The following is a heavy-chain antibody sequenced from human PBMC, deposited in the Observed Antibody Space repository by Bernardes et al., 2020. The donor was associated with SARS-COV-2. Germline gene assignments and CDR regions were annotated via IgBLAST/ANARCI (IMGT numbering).Heavy chain of an antibody. Sequence: SLSLSCAASGFTFDDYAMHWVRQAPGKGLEWVSGISWNSGSIGYADSVKGRFTISRDNAKNSLYLQMNSLRAEDTALYYCAKAVYGSGSSPHDYWGQGTLVTVSS. D-gene: IGHD3-10*01. CDR2: ISWNSGSI. CDR1: GFTFDDYA. V-gene: IGHV3-9*01. CDR3: AKAVYGSGSSPHDY. J-gene: IGHJ4*02.